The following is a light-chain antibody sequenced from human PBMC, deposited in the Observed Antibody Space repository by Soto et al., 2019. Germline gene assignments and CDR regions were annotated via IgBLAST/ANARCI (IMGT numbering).Light chain of an antibody. CDR3: AAWDVSLVV. CDR1: SSNIGTNT. J-gene: IGLJ2*01. Sequence: VLAQPPSASGTPGQRVTISCSGSSSNIGTNTVIWYQQLPGAAPKLLIYSDNQRPSGVPDRFAGSKSGTSASLAISGLQSEDEADYYCAAWDVSLVVFGGGTKLTVL. V-gene: IGLV1-44*01. CDR2: SDN.